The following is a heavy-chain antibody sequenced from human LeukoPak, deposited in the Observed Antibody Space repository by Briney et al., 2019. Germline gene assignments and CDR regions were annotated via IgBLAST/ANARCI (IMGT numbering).Heavy chain of an antibody. CDR2: ISSGGST. CDR1: GFTVSSYY. V-gene: IGHV3-53*01. J-gene: IGHJ4*02. D-gene: IGHD6-19*01. Sequence: PGGSLRLSCAASGFTVSSYYMSWVRQAPGKGLEWVSVISSGGSTYHADSVKGRFTISRDNSKNTLYLQMNNLRVEDTAVYFCAREATVAGSYYIDHWGQGTLVTVSP. CDR3: AREATVAGSYYIDH.